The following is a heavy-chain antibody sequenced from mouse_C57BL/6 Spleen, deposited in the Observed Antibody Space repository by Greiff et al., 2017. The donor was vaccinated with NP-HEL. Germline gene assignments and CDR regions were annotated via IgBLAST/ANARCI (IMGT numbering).Heavy chain of an antibody. V-gene: IGHV1-64*01. CDR3: ARNYYGSSYEGYFDV. J-gene: IGHJ1*03. D-gene: IGHD1-1*01. Sequence: QVQLQQPGAELVKPGASVKLSCKASGYTFPSYWMHWVKQRPGQGLEWIGMIHPNSGSTNYNEKFKSKATLTVDKSSSTAYMQLSSLTSDDSAVYYCARNYYGSSYEGYFDVWGTGTTVTVSS. CDR1: GYTFPSYW. CDR2: IHPNSGST.